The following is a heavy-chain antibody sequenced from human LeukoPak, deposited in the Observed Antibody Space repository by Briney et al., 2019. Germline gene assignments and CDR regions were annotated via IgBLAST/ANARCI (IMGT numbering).Heavy chain of an antibody. CDR3: AELGITMIGGV. CDR2: ISSSGSTI. D-gene: IGHD3-10*02. J-gene: IGHJ6*04. CDR1: VFTFSSYE. V-gene: IGHV3-48*03. Sequence: GGSLRLSCAASVFTFSSYEMNWVRQAPGKGLEWVSYISSSGSTIYYADSVKGRFTISRDNAKNSLYLQMNSLRAEDTAVYYCAELGITMIGGVWGKGTTVTISS.